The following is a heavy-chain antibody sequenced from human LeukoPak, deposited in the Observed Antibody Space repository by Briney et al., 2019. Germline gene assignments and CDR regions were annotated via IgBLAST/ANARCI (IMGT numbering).Heavy chain of an antibody. J-gene: IGHJ4*02. D-gene: IGHD6-13*01. CDR3: AKAPSSSWYYFDY. Sequence: GGSLGLSCAASGFTFDDYAMHWVRQAPGKGLEWVSLISWDGGSTYYADSVKGRFTISRDNSKNSLYLQMNSLRAEDTALYYCAKAPSSSWYYFDYWGQGTLVTVSS. CDR1: GFTFDDYA. CDR2: ISWDGGST. V-gene: IGHV3-43D*03.